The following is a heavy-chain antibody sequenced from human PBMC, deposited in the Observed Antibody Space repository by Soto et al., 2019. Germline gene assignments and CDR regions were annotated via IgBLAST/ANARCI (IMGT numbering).Heavy chain of an antibody. CDR2: IYYSGDT. J-gene: IGHJ4*02. Sequence: PSETLSLTCTVSGGSISSYTWSWIRQPPGKGLEYIGYIYYSGDTTYNPSLKSRVTISFDTSKNQLSLKLSSVTAADTAVYFCARGKEVALYRGQATLGT. CDR1: GGSISSYT. CDR3: ARGKEVALY. V-gene: IGHV4-59*01.